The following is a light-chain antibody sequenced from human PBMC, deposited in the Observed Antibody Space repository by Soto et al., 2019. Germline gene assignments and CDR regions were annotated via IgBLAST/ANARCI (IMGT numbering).Light chain of an antibody. J-gene: IGKJ5*01. V-gene: IGKV1-39*01. Sequence: DIQMTQSPSSLSASVGDRVTITCRASQGISTYLGWYQQKPGKVPKSLIYSASSLQSGVPSRFSGSASRTDFTLTISSLQPEDFATYYCQQSYSTPYTFGQGTRLEIK. CDR3: QQSYSTPYT. CDR1: QGISTY. CDR2: SAS.